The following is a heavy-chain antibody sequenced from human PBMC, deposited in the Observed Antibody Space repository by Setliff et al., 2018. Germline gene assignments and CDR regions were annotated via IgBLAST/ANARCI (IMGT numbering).Heavy chain of an antibody. CDR1: GFTFNTYA. CDR2: ITYNSDRT. D-gene: IGHD1-1*01. Sequence: GGSLRLSCAASGFTFNTYAMSWVRQAPGKRLEWVSTITYNSDRTYYADADSVKGRFTISRDISENTLYLQMNSLRAEDTAVYSCSTKGVPGTGGQGTRVTVSS. CDR3: STKGVPGT. J-gene: IGHJ4*02. V-gene: IGHV3-23*01.